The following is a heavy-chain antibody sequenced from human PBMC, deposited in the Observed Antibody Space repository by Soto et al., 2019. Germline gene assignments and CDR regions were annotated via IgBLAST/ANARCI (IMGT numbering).Heavy chain of an antibody. CDR2: ISYDGSLQ. Sequence: QAQLVESGGGVVQPGRSLRLSCAASGFAFSSYGMHWVRQAPGTGLEWVAVISYDGSLQHYADSVKGRFTISRDNSKNMVLLQISSLRAEDTAVYYCVSDRGYGHASVPYSWGRGTLVSVSS. CDR1: GFAFSSYG. D-gene: IGHD5-18*01. CDR3: VSDRGYGHASVPYS. J-gene: IGHJ4*02. V-gene: IGHV3-30*03.